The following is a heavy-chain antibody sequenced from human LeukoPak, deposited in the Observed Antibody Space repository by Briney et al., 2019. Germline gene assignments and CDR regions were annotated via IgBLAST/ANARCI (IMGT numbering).Heavy chain of an antibody. D-gene: IGHD6-13*01. CDR2: IYYSGST. Sequence: SETLSLTCTVSGGSISSSSYYWGWIRQPPGKGLEWIGSIYYSGSTYYNPSLKSRVTISVGTSKNQLSLKLSSVTAADTAVYYCAKHVYSSSWFDYWGQGTLVTVSS. CDR1: GGSISSSSYY. J-gene: IGHJ4*02. V-gene: IGHV4-39*01. CDR3: AKHVYSSSWFDY.